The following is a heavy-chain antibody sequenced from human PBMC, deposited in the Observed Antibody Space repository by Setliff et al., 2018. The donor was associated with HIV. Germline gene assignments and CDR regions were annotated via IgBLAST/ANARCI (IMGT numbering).Heavy chain of an antibody. CDR3: ASIYTAGTELLTDY. J-gene: IGHJ4*01. V-gene: IGHV3-23*01. Sequence: PGGSLRLSCAASGFTFNKYIMSWVRQAPGKGLEWVSVISDNGGSTYYADSMEGRFTISRDNSKNTLYLQLSGLRAEDTAVYYCASIYTAGTELLTDYWGQGTLVTVSS. D-gene: IGHD6-19*01. CDR1: GFTFNKYI. CDR2: ISDNGGST.